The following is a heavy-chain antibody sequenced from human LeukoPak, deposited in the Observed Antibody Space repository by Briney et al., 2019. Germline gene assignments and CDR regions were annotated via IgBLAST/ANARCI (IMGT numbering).Heavy chain of an antibody. CDR3: ASSFIAARRGDDY. CDR1: GYSIGSGYY. V-gene: IGHV4-38-2*02. Sequence: PSETLSLTCTVSGYSIGSGYYWGWIRPPPGKGLEWIGSIYHSGSTYYNPSLKSRVTISVDTSKNQFSLKLSSVTAADTAVYYCASSFIAARRGDDYWGQGTLVTVSS. J-gene: IGHJ4*02. D-gene: IGHD6-6*01. CDR2: IYHSGST.